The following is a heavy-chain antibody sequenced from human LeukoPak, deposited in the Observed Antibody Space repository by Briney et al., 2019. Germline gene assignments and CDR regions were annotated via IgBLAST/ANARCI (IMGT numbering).Heavy chain of an antibody. V-gene: IGHV3-23*01. CDR1: GFTVSNNY. CDR3: AKSAYGDYPASGAFDI. J-gene: IGHJ3*02. CDR2: ISGSGGST. Sequence: GGSLRLSCAASGFTVSNNYMSWVRQAPGKGLEWVSAISGSGGSTYYADSVKGRFTISRDNSKNTLYLQMNSLRAEDTAVYYCAKSAYGDYPASGAFDIWGQGTMVTVSS. D-gene: IGHD4-17*01.